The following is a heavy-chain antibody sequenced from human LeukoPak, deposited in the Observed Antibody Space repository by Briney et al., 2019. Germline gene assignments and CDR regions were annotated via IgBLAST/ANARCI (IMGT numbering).Heavy chain of an antibody. J-gene: IGHJ4*02. CDR1: GGSSSGYY. CDR2: INHSGST. D-gene: IGHD6-13*01. CDR3: ARHFVSSWYSH. V-gene: IGHV4-34*01. Sequence: PSETLSLTCAVYGGSSSGYYWSWIRQPPGKGLEWIGEINHSGSTNYNPSLKSRVTISVDTSKNQFSLKLSSVTAADTAVYYCARHFVSSWYSHWGQGTLVTVSS.